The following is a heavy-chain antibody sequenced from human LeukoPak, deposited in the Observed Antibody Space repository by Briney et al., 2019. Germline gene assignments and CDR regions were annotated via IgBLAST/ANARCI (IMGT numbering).Heavy chain of an antibody. CDR2: ISSSSSYI. J-gene: IGHJ4*02. D-gene: IGHD3-22*01. CDR1: GFTFSSYS. Sequence: GGSLRLSCAASGFTFSSYSMKWVRQAPGKGLEWGSSISSSSSYIYYADSVKGQFTISRDNAKNSLYLQMNSLRAEDTAVYYCARAETHYYDSSGCYPDYWGQGTLVTVSS. V-gene: IGHV3-21*01. CDR3: ARAETHYYDSSGCYPDY.